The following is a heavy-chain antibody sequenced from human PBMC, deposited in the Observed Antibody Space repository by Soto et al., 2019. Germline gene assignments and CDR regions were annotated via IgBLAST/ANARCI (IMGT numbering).Heavy chain of an antibody. J-gene: IGHJ6*02. V-gene: IGHV3-23*01. CDR1: GFTFSSYA. CDR2: ISGSGGST. CDR3: AKDHSSSWYSYYYGMDV. D-gene: IGHD6-13*01. Sequence: PGGSLRLSCAASGFTFSSYAMSWVRQAPGKGLEWVSAISGSGGSTYYADSVKGRFTISRDNSKNTLYLQMNSLRAEDTAVYYCAKDHSSSWYSYYYGMDVWGQGTTVTVSS.